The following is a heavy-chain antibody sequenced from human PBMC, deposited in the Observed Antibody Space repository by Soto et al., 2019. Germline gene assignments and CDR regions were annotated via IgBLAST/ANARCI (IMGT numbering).Heavy chain of an antibody. V-gene: IGHV4-59*01. CDR2: IYYSGST. D-gene: IGHD2-2*03. CDR3: ARDGSGNDAFDI. J-gene: IGHJ3*02. CDR1: GGSISSYY. Sequence: QVQLQESGPGLVKPSETLSLTCTVSGGSISSYYWSWIRQPPGKGLEWIGYIYYSGSTNYNPSLKSRVTISVDTSKNQFSLKLSSVTAADTAVYYCARDGSGNDAFDIWGQGTMVTVSS.